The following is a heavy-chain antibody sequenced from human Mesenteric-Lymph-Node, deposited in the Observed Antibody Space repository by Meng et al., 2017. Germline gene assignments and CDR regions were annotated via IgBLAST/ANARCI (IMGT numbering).Heavy chain of an antibody. CDR2: INSEGSST. Sequence: GESLKISCAASGFTFSRFWMHWVRQGPGKGLVWVSRINSEGSSTTYADSVKGRFTISRDNAKNTLYLQMNSLRAEDTALYYCAVAGKPNAFAIWGQGTMVTVSS. V-gene: IGHV3-74*01. CDR1: GFTFSRFW. CDR3: AVAGKPNAFAI. D-gene: IGHD6-19*01. J-gene: IGHJ3*02.